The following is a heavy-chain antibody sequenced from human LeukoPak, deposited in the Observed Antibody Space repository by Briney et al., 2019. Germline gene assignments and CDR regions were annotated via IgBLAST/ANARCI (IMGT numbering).Heavy chain of an antibody. CDR1: GFTFSSYS. V-gene: IGHV3-21*01. CDR2: ISSSSSYI. Sequence: GGSLRPSCAASGFTFSSYSMNWVRQAPGKGLEWVSSISSSSSYIYYADSVKGRFTISRDISKNTLYLQMNSLRAEDTAVYYCAKGPKQLLVRRSVWSYMDVWGKGTTVTIS. J-gene: IGHJ6*03. D-gene: IGHD5/OR15-5a*01. CDR3: AKGPKQLLVRRSVWSYMDV.